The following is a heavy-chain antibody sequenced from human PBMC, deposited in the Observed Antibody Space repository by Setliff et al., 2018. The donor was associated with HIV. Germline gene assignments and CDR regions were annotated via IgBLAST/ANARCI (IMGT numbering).Heavy chain of an antibody. Sequence: WVRQASGKGLEWIGTIYYHGSTYYNPSLKSRVTISIDTSKNQFSLQLTSVTAADTAVYYCVNPSGAMGDFDSWGQGTLVTVSS. V-gene: IGHV4-39*01. D-gene: IGHD3-16*01. CDR2: IYYHGST. CDR3: VNPSGAMGDFDS. J-gene: IGHJ4*02.